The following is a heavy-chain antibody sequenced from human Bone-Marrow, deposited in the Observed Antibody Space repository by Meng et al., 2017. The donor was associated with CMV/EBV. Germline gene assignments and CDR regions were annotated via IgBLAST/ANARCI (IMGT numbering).Heavy chain of an antibody. CDR3: ASRTDYYDSSGYGV. Sequence: SGGSISSGGYYWSWIRQHPGKGQEWIGYIYYSGSTYYNPSLKSRVTISVDTSKNQFSLKLSSVTAADTAVYYCASRTDYYDSSGYGVWGQGTLVTVSS. CDR2: IYYSGST. J-gene: IGHJ4*02. D-gene: IGHD3-22*01. V-gene: IGHV4-31*02. CDR1: GGSISSGGYY.